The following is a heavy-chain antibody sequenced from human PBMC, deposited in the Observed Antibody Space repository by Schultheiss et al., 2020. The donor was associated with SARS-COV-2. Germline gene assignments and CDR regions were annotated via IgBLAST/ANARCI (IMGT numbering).Heavy chain of an antibody. J-gene: IGHJ6*03. Sequence: GESLKISCAASGFTFSSYSMNWVRQAPGKGLEWVTFIRYDGSNKYYADSVKGRFTISRDNSKNTVYLQLDSLRAEDTAVYYCAKVGGYCSSISCYYYYYYMDVWGKGTTVTVSS. V-gene: IGHV3-30*02. CDR3: AKVGGYCSSISCYYYYYYMDV. CDR1: GFTFSSYS. CDR2: IRYDGSNK. D-gene: IGHD2-2*03.